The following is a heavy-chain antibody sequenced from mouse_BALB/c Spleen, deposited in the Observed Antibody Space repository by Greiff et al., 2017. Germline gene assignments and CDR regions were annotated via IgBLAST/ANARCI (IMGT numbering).Heavy chain of an antibody. CDR2: IDPANGNT. CDR3: ASPYGSSLRFAY. D-gene: IGHD1-1*01. V-gene: IGHV14-3*02. CDR1: GFNIKDTY. J-gene: IGHJ3*01. Sequence: EVQLQQSGAELVKPGASVKLSCTVSGFNIKDTYMHWVKQRPEQGLEWIGRIDPANGNTKYDPKFQGKATITADTSSNTAYLQLSSLTSEDTAVYYCASPYGSSLRFAYWGQGTLVTVSA.